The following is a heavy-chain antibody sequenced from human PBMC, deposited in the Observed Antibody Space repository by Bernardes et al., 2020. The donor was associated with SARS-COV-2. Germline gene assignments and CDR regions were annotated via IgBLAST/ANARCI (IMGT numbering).Heavy chain of an antibody. V-gene: IGHV3-66*01. D-gene: IGHD2-2*01. J-gene: IGHJ4*02. CDR2: IYSLGST. Sequence: GGSLRLSCAASGFTISSNYMSWVRQAPGKGLEWVSIIYSLGSTYYADSVKGRFTISRDNSKNTLYLQMNSLRAEDTAVYYCARDVRYCTTTSCYEEFPYLDYWGQGTLVTVSS. CDR3: ARDVRYCTTTSCYEEFPYLDY. CDR1: GFTISSNY.